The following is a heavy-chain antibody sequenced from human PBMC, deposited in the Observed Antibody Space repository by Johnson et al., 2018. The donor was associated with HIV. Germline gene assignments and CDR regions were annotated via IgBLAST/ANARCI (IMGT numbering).Heavy chain of an antibody. CDR3: AKNSAAFDI. J-gene: IGHJ3*02. V-gene: IGHV3-11*04. D-gene: IGHD2/OR15-2a*01. CDR2: ISSSGSTI. CDR1: GFSFSDYY. Sequence: QMLLVESGGGLVKPGGSLRLSCAASGFSFSDYYMSWIRQAPGKGLEWVSYISSSGSTIYYADSVVKGRFTISRDNAKNSVLLQMNSLRAEDTAVYYCAKNSAAFDIWGQGTMVTVSS.